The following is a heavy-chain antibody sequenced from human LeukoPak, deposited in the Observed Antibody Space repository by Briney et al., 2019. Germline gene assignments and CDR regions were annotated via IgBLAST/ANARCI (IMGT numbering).Heavy chain of an antibody. D-gene: IGHD6-19*01. V-gene: IGHV3-7*01. CDR1: GFTFSSYW. J-gene: IGHJ6*02. CDR2: IKQDGSEK. CDR3: AREQWLVRSYYYYYGMDV. Sequence: GASLRLSCAASGFTFSSYWMSWVRQAPGKGLEWVANIKQDGSEKYYVDSVKGRFTISRDNVKNSLYLQMNSLRAEDTAVHYCAREQWLVRSYYYYYGMDVWGQGTTVTVSS.